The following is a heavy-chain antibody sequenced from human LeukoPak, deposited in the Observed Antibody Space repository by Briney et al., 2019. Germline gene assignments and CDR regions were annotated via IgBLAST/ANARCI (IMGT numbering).Heavy chain of an antibody. Sequence: SETLSLTCAVSGGSISSGGYSWSWIRQPPGKGLEWIGYIYHSGSTYYNPSLKSRVTISVDRSKNQFSLKLSSVTAADTAVYYCARVGDSSGYPLDYWGQGTLVTVSS. CDR1: GGSISSGGYS. D-gene: IGHD3-22*01. J-gene: IGHJ4*02. CDR2: IYHSGST. V-gene: IGHV4-30-2*01. CDR3: ARVGDSSGYPLDY.